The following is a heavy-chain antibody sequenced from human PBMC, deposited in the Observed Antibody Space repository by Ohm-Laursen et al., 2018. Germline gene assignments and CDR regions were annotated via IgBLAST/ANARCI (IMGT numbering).Heavy chain of an antibody. Sequence: GASVKVSCKASGYTFTSYDINWVRQATGQGLEWMGWMNPNSGNTGYAQKFQGRVTMTRNTSISTAYMELSSLRSEDTAVYYCARDSYYDFWSGYRSYYYYGMDVWGQGTTVTVSS. CDR3: ARDSYYDFWSGYRSYYYYGMDV. CDR2: MNPNSGNT. J-gene: IGHJ6*02. D-gene: IGHD3-3*01. CDR1: GYTFTSYD. V-gene: IGHV1-8*01.